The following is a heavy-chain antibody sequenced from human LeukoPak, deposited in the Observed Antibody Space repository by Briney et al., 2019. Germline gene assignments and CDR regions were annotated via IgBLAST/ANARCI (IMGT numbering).Heavy chain of an antibody. CDR3: ARDAVLAAAEGI. V-gene: IGHV4-31*03. CDR2: IYSSGST. D-gene: IGHD6-13*01. Sequence: SETLSLTCSVSGDSISSAGYYWSWIRQHPGKGLEWIGYIYSSGSTYYNPSLKSRLTISVDTSKNQFSLKLSPVTAADTAVYYCARDAVLAAAEGIWGQGTLVTVSS. CDR1: GDSISSAGYY. J-gene: IGHJ4*02.